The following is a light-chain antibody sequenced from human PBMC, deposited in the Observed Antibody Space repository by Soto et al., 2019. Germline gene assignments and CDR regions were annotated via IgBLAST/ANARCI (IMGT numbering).Light chain of an antibody. V-gene: IGLV2-14*01. CDR1: SSDVGGYNY. CDR2: EVS. J-gene: IGLJ2*01. CDR3: SSYTSSSTLGAV. Sequence: LTQPASVSGSPGQSITISCTGTSSDVGGYNYVSWYQQHPGKAPKLMIYEVSNRPSGVSNRFSGSKSGNTASLTISGLQAEDEADYYCSSYTSSSTLGAVFGGGTKLTVL.